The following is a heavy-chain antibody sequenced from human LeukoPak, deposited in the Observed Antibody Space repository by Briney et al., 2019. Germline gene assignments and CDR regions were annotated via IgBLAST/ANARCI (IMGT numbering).Heavy chain of an antibody. V-gene: IGHV1-18*01. CDR2: ISAYNGNT. CDR3: ARYQYLLLSWWNAFDI. D-gene: IGHD2-2*01. J-gene: IGHJ3*02. Sequence: GASVRVSCKASGYTFTNYGISWVRQAPGQGLEWMGWISAYNGNTDYAQKFQGRVTMTTDTSTSTAHVELRNLRSDDTAMYYCARYQYLLLSWWNAFDIWGQGTMVTVSS. CDR1: GYTFTNYG.